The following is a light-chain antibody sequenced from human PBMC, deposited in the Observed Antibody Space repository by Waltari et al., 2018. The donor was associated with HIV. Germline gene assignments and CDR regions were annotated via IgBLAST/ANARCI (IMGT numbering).Light chain of an antibody. J-gene: IGLJ3*02. CDR1: SSDIGAYDS. V-gene: IGLV2-8*01. CDR2: EVT. CDR3: SSYGDSLRVL. Sequence: QSALTQPPSASGSLGQSVTISCTGSSSDIGAYDSLSWFQQHPRSAPKLLLYEVTRRPSTVSDRFSGTRSGSTAFLTVAGLQPDDEATYFCSSYGDSLRVLFGGWTNVTVL.